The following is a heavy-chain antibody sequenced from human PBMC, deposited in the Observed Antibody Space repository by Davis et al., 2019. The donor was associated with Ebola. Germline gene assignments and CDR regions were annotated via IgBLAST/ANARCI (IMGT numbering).Heavy chain of an antibody. CDR3: ARGLRDSSGYYGWFDP. Sequence: KVSCKGSGYSFNSYWISWVRQMPGKGLEWMGRIDPSDSYTNYSPSFQGHVTISADKSISTAYLQWSSLKASGTAMCYCARGLRDSSGYYGWFDPWGQGTLVTVSS. CDR1: GYSFNSYW. CDR2: IDPSDSYT. J-gene: IGHJ5*02. D-gene: IGHD3-22*01. V-gene: IGHV5-10-1*01.